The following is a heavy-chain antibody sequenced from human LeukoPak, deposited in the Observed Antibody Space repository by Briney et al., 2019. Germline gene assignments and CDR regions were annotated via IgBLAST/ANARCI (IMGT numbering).Heavy chain of an antibody. J-gene: IGHJ4*02. CDR2: IIPIFGTA. CDR1: GYTFTSYG. CDR3: ARGSRGGSRGIVGKPFDY. V-gene: IGHV1-69*06. D-gene: IGHD1-26*01. Sequence: SVKVSCKASGYTFTSYGISWVRQAPGQGLEWMGGIIPIFGTANYAQKFQGRVTITADKSTSTAYMELSSLRSEDTAVYYCARGSRGGSRGIVGKPFDYWGQGTLVTVSS.